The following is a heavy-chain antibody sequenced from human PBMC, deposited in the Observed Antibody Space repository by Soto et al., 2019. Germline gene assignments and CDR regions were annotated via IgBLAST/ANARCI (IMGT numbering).Heavy chain of an antibody. CDR3: ARGVVEVRAVGYYYYAMDA. Sequence: QVQMVQSGAEVKKPGTSVKVSCKAAAGTFSSYSITWVRQAPGQGLEWMGGIIPMFGTANYAQKFQGRVTITADQSTRTAYMELTSLRSEDTAVHYCARGVVEVRAVGYYYYAMDAWGQGTTVTVSS. V-gene: IGHV1-69*19. J-gene: IGHJ6*02. CDR1: AGTFSSYS. D-gene: IGHD2-21*01. CDR2: IIPMFGTA.